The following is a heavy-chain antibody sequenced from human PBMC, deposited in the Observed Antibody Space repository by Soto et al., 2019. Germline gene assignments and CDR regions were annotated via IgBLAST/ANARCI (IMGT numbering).Heavy chain of an antibody. J-gene: IGHJ5*02. CDR2: IGADNGDT. Sequence: QVQLVQSGAEVKKPGASVKVSCKASGYTFSTYGFSWVRQAPGQGLEWMGWIGADNGDTNYAQNFQGRVTMTTDTSTTTYYMELRSLKSDDTAVYFCERDWKGAEGFDPWGQGTLVTVSS. D-gene: IGHD1-1*01. CDR1: GYTFSTYG. CDR3: ERDWKGAEGFDP. V-gene: IGHV1-18*01.